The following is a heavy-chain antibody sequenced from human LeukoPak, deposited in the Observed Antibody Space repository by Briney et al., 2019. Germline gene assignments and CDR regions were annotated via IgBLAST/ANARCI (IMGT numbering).Heavy chain of an antibody. Sequence: VASVKVSCKASGYTFTSYGISWVRQAPGQGLEWMGWISAYNGNTVYAQKFQGRVTMTTDTSTSTGYMELRSLRSDDTAVYYCARVPVKVPDYYYYNGMDVWGHGTTVTVSS. J-gene: IGHJ6*02. V-gene: IGHV1-18*01. D-gene: IGHD4-23*01. CDR1: GYTFTSYG. CDR2: ISAYNGNT. CDR3: ARVPVKVPDYYYYNGMDV.